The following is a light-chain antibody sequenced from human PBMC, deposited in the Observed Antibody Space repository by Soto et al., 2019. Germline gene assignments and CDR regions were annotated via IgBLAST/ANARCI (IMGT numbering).Light chain of an antibody. V-gene: IGKV1-39*01. Sequence: DIKMTQSPSSLSASVGDRVTITCRASQSISTYLNWYQQKVGKAPKPLIYAASSLQRGVPSRFSGSGSGTDFTLTISSLQPEDFATYYCQQSYSTPRTFGQGTKLEIK. J-gene: IGKJ2*02. CDR3: QQSYSTPRT. CDR1: QSISTY. CDR2: AAS.